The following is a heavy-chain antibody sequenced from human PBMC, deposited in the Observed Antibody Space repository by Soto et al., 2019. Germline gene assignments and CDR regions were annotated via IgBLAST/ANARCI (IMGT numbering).Heavy chain of an antibody. D-gene: IGHD6-13*01. Sequence: SETLSLTCTVSGGSISSYYWSWIRQPPGKGLEWIGYIYYSGSTNYNPSLKSRVTISVDTSKNQFSLKLSPVTAADTAVYYCARGIAAAGKSFDYWGQGTLVTVSS. CDR3: ARGIAAAGKSFDY. V-gene: IGHV4-59*01. CDR2: IYYSGST. CDR1: GGSISSYY. J-gene: IGHJ4*02.